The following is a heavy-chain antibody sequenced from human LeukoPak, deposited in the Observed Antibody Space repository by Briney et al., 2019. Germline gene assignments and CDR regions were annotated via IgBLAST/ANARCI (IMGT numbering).Heavy chain of an antibody. Sequence: VASVTVSFKASGYTFTGYYMHWVRQAPGQGLEWMGWINPNSGGTNYAQKFQGRVTMTRDTSISAAYMELSRLRSDDTAVYYCARGIAAAPFDYWGQGTLVTVSS. V-gene: IGHV1-2*02. CDR3: ARGIAAAPFDY. J-gene: IGHJ4*02. CDR2: INPNSGGT. CDR1: GYTFTGYY. D-gene: IGHD6-13*01.